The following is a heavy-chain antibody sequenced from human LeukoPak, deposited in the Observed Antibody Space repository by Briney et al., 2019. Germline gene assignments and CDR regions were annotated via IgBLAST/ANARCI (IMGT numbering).Heavy chain of an antibody. CDR1: GGSLSRFY. V-gene: IGHV4-59*01. CDR2: ISHIGSA. Sequence: PSETLSLTCTVSGGSLSRFYWSWLRQTPAKGLEWIGYISHIGSATQNPPLKGRVAIFVQTPKNQLSLTLSSVTEAATAVYYCARSRSHDLSSVYSGGYYYLDVWGKGTTVTVSS. J-gene: IGHJ6*03. CDR3: ARSRSHDLSSVYSGGYYYLDV. D-gene: IGHD3-3*01.